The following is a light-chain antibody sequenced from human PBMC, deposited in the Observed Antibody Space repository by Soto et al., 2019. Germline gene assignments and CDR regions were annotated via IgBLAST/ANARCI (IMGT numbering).Light chain of an antibody. CDR1: PSLLHSNGYNY. CDR3: IQALQTPQT. Sequence: DIVMTQSPLSLPVTPGVPASISCRSSPSLLHSNGYNYLDWYLQKPGQSPQLLIYLGSNRASAVPEGSSGSRSGSDIKLKISRAEAEDGGIYCRIQALQTPQTFGQGT. J-gene: IGKJ1*01. CDR2: LGS. V-gene: IGKV2-28*01.